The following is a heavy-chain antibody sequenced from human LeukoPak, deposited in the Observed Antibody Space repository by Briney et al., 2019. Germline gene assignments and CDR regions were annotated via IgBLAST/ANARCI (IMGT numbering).Heavy chain of an antibody. CDR3: AREDWQQLVLYYYYYMDV. V-gene: IGHV3-21*01. J-gene: IGHJ6*03. Sequence: KTGGSLRLSCAASGFTFSTYNMNWVRQAPGKGLEWVSSISGSSSYIYYADSVKGRFSISRDNAKNSLYLQMNSLRAEDTAVYYCAREDWQQLVLYYYYYMDVWGKGTTVTVSS. D-gene: IGHD6-13*01. CDR2: ISGSSSYI. CDR1: GFTFSTYN.